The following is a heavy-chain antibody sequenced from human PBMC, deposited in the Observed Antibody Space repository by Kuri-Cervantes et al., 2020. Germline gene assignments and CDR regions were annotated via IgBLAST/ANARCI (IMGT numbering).Heavy chain of an antibody. D-gene: IGHD6-19*01. V-gene: IGHV3-48*01. J-gene: IGHJ5*02. CDR1: GFTFSSYS. CDR2: ISSSSTI. CDR3: ARDILSGWYPGWFDP. Sequence: GEFLKISCAASGFTFSSYSMNWVRQAPGKGLEWVSYISSSSTIYYADSVKGRFTIFRDNAKNSLYLQMNSLRAEDTAVYYCARDILSGWYPGWFDPWGQGTLVTVSS.